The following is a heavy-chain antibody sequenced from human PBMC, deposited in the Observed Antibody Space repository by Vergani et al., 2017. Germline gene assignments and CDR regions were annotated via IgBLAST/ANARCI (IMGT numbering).Heavy chain of an antibody. Sequence: VQLVESGGGVVQPGRSLRLSCAASGFTFSSYAMHWVRQAPGKGLEWVSSISSSSSYIYYADSVKGRFTISRDNAKNSLYLQMNSLRAEDTAVYYCARVTLDAFDIWGQGTMVTVSS. J-gene: IGHJ3*02. V-gene: IGHV3-21*01. CDR1: GFTFSSYA. CDR2: ISSSSSYI. CDR3: ARVTLDAFDI. D-gene: IGHD2-21*02.